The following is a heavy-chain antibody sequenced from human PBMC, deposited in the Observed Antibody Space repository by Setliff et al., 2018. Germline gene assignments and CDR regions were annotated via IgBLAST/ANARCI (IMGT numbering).Heavy chain of an antibody. D-gene: IGHD6-13*01. V-gene: IGHV3-9*01. CDR3: AKDGTDLRLIAAAGTPWGYFDY. J-gene: IGHJ4*02. Sequence: GGSLRLSCAASGFTFDDYAMHWVRQAPGKGLEWVSGISWNSGSIGYADSVKGRFTISRDNAKNSLYLQMNSLGAEDTALYYCAKDGTDLRLIAAAGTPWGYFDYWGQGTLVTVSS. CDR1: GFTFDDYA. CDR2: ISWNSGSI.